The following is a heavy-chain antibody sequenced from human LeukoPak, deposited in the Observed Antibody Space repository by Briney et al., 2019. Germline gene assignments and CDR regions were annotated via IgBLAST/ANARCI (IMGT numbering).Heavy chain of an antibody. Sequence: GASVKVSCKASGYTFTSYGINWVRQATGQGLEWMGWMNPKTGNTGYAQKFQGRVTMTRDTSTNTAYMELSSLRLEDTAVYYCARDNYPYGLDVWGQGTTVTVSS. CDR1: GYTFTSYG. CDR2: MNPKTGNT. D-gene: IGHD1-1*01. CDR3: ARDNYPYGLDV. J-gene: IGHJ6*02. V-gene: IGHV1-8*02.